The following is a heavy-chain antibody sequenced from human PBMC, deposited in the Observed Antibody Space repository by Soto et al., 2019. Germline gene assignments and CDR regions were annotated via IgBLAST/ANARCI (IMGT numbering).Heavy chain of an antibody. CDR2: INAGNGNT. CDR3: ALHAGVGAYYYYYGMDV. D-gene: IGHD1-26*01. V-gene: IGHV1-3*01. Sequence: ASVKVSCKASGYTFTSYAMHWVRQAPGQRLEWMGWINAGNGNTKYSQKFQGRVTITRDTSASTAYMELSSLRSEDTAVYYCALHAGVGAYYYYYGMDVWGQGPTVTVSS. J-gene: IGHJ6*02. CDR1: GYTFTSYA.